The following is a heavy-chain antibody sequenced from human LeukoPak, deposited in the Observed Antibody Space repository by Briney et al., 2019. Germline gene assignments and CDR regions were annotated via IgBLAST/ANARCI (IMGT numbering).Heavy chain of an antibody. D-gene: IGHD3-9*01. Sequence: GGSLRLSCVASGFSFREYPIHWVRQAPGKGLEWVAVISNDGGNEYDAEFVKGRFTMSRDNSKNTVFLDMNNLRTEDTAVYYCARAQISIISSGQYLDVWGQGTLVTVSS. J-gene: IGHJ3*01. CDR3: ARAQISIISSGQYLDV. CDR2: ISNDGGNE. V-gene: IGHV3-30-3*01. CDR1: GFSFREYP.